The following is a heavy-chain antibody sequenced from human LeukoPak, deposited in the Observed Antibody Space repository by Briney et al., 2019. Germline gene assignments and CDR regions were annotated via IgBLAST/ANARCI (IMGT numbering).Heavy chain of an antibody. CDR3: AKGDTMVRGVIANY. CDR2: IYSDNT. V-gene: IGHV3-53*01. J-gene: IGHJ4*02. D-gene: IGHD3-10*01. Sequence: GGSLRLSCTVSGFTVSTNSMSWVRQAPGKGLEWVSFIYSDNTHYSDSVKGRFTISRDNSKNTLYLQMNSLRAEDTAVYYCAKGDTMVRGVIANYWGQGTLVTVSS. CDR1: GFTVSTNS.